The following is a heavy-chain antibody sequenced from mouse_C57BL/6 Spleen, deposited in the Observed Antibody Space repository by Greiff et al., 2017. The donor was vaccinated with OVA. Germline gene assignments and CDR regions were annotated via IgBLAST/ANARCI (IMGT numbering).Heavy chain of an antibody. V-gene: IGHV2-2*01. CDR3: ARSPLAPYAMDY. J-gene: IGHJ4*01. CDR2: LWSGGST. Sequence: VNLVESGPGLVQPSQSLSITCTVSGFSLTSYGVHWVRQSPGKGLAWMGVLWSGGSTDYNAAFISRLSISKDNSKSQVFFKMNSLQADYTAIYYCARSPLAPYAMDYWGQGTSVTVSS. CDR1: GFSLTSYG.